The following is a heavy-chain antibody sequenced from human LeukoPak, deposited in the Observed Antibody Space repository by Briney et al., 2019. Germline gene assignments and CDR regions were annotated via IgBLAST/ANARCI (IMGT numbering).Heavy chain of an antibody. V-gene: IGHV4-34*01. Sequence: SETLSLTCAVYGGSFSGYYWSRIRQPPGKGLEWIGEINHSGSTNYNPSLKSRVTISVDTSKNQFSLKLSSVTAADTAVYYCARRPFTIFGVVIIRNWFDPWGQGTLVTVSS. CDR1: GGSFSGYY. CDR3: ARRPFTIFGVVIIRNWFDP. CDR2: INHSGST. D-gene: IGHD3-3*01. J-gene: IGHJ5*02.